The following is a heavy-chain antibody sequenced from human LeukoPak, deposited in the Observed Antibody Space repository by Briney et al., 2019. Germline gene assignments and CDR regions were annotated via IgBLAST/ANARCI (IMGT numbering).Heavy chain of an antibody. Sequence: SETLSLTCTVSGGSISSSSYYWGWIRQPPGKGLEWIGSIYYSGSTYYNPSLKSRVTISVDTSKNQFSLKLSSVTAADTAVYYCARDQDSSSWYEWFDPWGQGTLVTVSS. D-gene: IGHD6-13*01. J-gene: IGHJ5*02. CDR1: GGSISSSSYY. V-gene: IGHV4-39*07. CDR2: IYYSGST. CDR3: ARDQDSSSWYEWFDP.